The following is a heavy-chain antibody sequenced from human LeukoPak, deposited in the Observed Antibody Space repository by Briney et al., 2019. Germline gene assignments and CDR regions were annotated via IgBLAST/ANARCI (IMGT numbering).Heavy chain of an antibody. J-gene: IGHJ4*02. V-gene: IGHV3-21*01. CDR3: ARGMYSSSWYPAHGYFDY. CDR2: ISTGSSYI. Sequence: PGGSLRLSCAASGFTFSTFSMNCVRQSPGKGLEWVSSISTGSSYIYYADSVKGRFTISRDNAKSSLYLQMNSLRAEDTAVYYCARGMYSSSWYPAHGYFDYWGQGTLVTVSS. CDR1: GFTFSTFS. D-gene: IGHD6-13*01.